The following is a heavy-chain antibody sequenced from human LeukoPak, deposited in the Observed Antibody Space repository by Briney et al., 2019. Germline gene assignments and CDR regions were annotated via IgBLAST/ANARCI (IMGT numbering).Heavy chain of an antibody. D-gene: IGHD2-2*01. Sequence: SETLSLTCTVSGGSISSYYWSWIRQPPGKGLEWIGYIYYSGSTNYNPSLKSRVTISVDTSKNQFSLKLSSVTAADTAVYYCARHQVVPAAIIGNWFDPWGQGTLVTVSS. V-gene: IGHV4-59*08. CDR1: GGSISSYY. J-gene: IGHJ5*02. CDR2: IYYSGST. CDR3: ARHQVVPAAIIGNWFDP.